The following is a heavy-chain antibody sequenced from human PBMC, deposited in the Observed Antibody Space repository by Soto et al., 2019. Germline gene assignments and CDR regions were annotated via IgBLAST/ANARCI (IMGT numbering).Heavy chain of an antibody. CDR1: GYTFTSYY. Sequence: GASVKVSCKASGYTFTSYYMHWVRQAPGQGLEWMGIINPSGGSTSYAQKFQGRVTMTRDTSTSTVYMELNSLRAEDTAVYYCASPVECSTTGCIRWGQGTLVTVSS. V-gene: IGHV1-46*01. D-gene: IGHD2-2*01. CDR2: INPSGGST. CDR3: ASPVECSTTGCIR. J-gene: IGHJ4*02.